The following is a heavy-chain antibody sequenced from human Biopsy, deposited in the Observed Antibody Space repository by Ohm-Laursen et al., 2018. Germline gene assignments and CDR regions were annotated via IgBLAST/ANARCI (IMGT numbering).Heavy chain of an antibody. Sequence: GTLSLTSTVSGSSFTGHYWSWVRQPPGKGLEWIGHISYTGYTSYNASLKSRVTISVDTSRNHFSLRLSSLTAADTAVYYCARGSNDFGGLYFPRWGQGTLLTVSS. V-gene: IGHV4-59*11. CDR3: ARGSNDFGGLYFPR. J-gene: IGHJ4*02. CDR1: GSSFTGHY. CDR2: ISYTGYT. D-gene: IGHD4-23*01.